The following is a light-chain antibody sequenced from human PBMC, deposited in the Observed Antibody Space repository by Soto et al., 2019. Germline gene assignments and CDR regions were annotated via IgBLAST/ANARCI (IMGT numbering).Light chain of an antibody. Sequence: QSVLTQPPSASGTPGQRVTISCSGGSSNIGSYTVNWYQQFPGTAPKVLIYSSNLRPSGVPDRFSGSKSGTSASLAISGLQAEDEAEYYCSSYTNINTRACVFGTGTKLTVL. J-gene: IGLJ1*01. V-gene: IGLV1-44*01. CDR3: SSYTNINTRACV. CDR2: SSN. CDR1: SSNIGSYT.